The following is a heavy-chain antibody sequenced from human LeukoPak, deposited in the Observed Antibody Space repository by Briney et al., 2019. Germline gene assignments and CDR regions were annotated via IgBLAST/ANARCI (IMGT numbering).Heavy chain of an antibody. CDR1: GGSISSGDYY. J-gene: IGHJ4*02. V-gene: IGHV4-30-4*01. CDR2: IYYSGST. Sequence: PSETLSLTCTVSGGSISSGDYYWSWIRQPPGKGLEWIGYIYYSGSTYYNPSLKSRVTISVDTSENQFSLKLSSVTAADTAVYYCARENYYDSSVVDYWGQGTLVTVSS. CDR3: ARENYYDSSVVDY. D-gene: IGHD3-22*01.